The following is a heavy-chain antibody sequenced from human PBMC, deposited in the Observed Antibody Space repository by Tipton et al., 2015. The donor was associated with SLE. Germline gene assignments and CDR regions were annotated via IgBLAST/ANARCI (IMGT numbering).Heavy chain of an antibody. D-gene: IGHD1-26*01. V-gene: IGHV4-59*01. CDR2: FYNSGST. J-gene: IGHJ4*02. CDR1: GGSIRNDF. Sequence: TLSLTCTVSGGSIRNDFWTWIRQPPGKGLEYIGYFYNSGSTSSHPSLKSRVTMSVDTSKNQFSLSLSSVTAADTAVYYCARDLRGGASSFDSWGQGTLVTVSS. CDR3: ARDLRGGASSFDS.